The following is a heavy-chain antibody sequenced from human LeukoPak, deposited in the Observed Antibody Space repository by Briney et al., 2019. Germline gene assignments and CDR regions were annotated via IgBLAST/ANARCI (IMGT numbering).Heavy chain of an antibody. V-gene: IGHV4-38-2*02. J-gene: IGHJ6*03. CDR2: IYNSGST. CDR1: GYSISSGYY. D-gene: IGHD2-15*01. CDR3: ARSVEGYCSGGSCYSYYYYMDV. Sequence: SETLSLTCTVSGYSISSGYYWGWIRQAPGKGLEWIGSIYNSGSTYYNPSLKSRVTISVDMSKNQFSLKLSSVTAADTAVYYCARSVEGYCSGGSCYSYYYYMDVWGKGTTVTVSS.